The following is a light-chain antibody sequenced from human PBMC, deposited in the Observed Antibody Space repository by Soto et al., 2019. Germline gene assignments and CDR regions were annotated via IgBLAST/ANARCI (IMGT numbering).Light chain of an antibody. CDR1: QSVNIY. J-gene: IGKJ4*01. V-gene: IGKV3D-15*01. Sequence: EIVMTQSSASLSVSPGERATLSCRASQSVNIYLAWYQQKPGQAPRLLIFGASYRATGIPARFSGSGSGTEFNLTISSLQSEDFAVYFCQQYDDWLRLTFGGGTKVEIK. CDR3: QQYDDWLRLT. CDR2: GAS.